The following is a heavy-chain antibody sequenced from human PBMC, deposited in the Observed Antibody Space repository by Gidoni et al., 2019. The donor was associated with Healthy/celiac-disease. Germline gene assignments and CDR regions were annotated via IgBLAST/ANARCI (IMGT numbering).Heavy chain of an antibody. CDR1: GFTFSSYA. D-gene: IGHD6-13*01. J-gene: IGHJ5*02. CDR3: AKAEYSSSWYGWFDP. Sequence: EVQLLESGGGLVRPGGSLRLSCAASGFTFSSYAMSWVRQAPGQGMEWLSAISGSGVSTYYADSLKGRFTISRDNSKNTLYLQMNSLRAEDTAVYYCAKAEYSSSWYGWFDPWGQGTLVTVSS. CDR2: ISGSGVST. V-gene: IGHV3-23*01.